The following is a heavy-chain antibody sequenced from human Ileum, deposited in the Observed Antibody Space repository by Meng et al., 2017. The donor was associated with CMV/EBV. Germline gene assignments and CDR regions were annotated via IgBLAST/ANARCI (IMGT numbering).Heavy chain of an antibody. Sequence: QVQLVESGGGVVQPGGSLRLSCAASGLSFSTYGMHWVRQAPGKGLEWVTFIRYDGTDQYYADSVKGRFTISRDNSKNTLYLQMNSLRAEDTAVYYCAKDWGNYGYSNFFDYWGQGALVTVSS. D-gene: IGHD5-18*01. CDR1: GLSFSTYG. J-gene: IGHJ4*02. CDR3: AKDWGNYGYSNFFDY. CDR2: IRYDGTDQ. V-gene: IGHV3-30*02.